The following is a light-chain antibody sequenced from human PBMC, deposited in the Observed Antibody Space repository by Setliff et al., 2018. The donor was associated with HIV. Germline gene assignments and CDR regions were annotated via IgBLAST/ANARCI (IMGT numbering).Light chain of an antibody. J-gene: IGLJ2*01. Sequence: QSALTQPASVSGSPGQSITISCTGTSSDVGAYNYVSWYQQHPGKAPKLMMYDVSNRPSGVSKRFSGSKSGNTASLTISGLQAEDEADYYCSSSTSSSTLVFGGGTKVT. CDR1: SSDVGAYNY. CDR3: SSSTSSSTLV. CDR2: DVS. V-gene: IGLV2-14*03.